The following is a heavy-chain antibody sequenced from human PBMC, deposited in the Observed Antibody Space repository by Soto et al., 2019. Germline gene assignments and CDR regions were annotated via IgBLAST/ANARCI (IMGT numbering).Heavy chain of an antibody. Sequence: PGGSLRLSCAASGFTFSSYAMHWVRQAPGKGLEWVAVISYDGSNKYYADSVKGRFTISRDNSKNTLYLQMNSLRAEDTAVYYCARGNKDLRFLEWLLRRRTYYFDYWGQGTLVTVSS. V-gene: IGHV3-30-3*01. D-gene: IGHD3-3*01. J-gene: IGHJ4*02. CDR2: ISYDGSNK. CDR3: ARGNKDLRFLEWLLRRRTYYFDY. CDR1: GFTFSSYA.